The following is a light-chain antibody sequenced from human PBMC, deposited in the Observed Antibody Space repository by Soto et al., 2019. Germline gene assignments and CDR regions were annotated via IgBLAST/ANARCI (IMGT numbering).Light chain of an antibody. CDR3: QSYDNTLSASV. V-gene: IGLV1-40*01. J-gene: IGLJ2*01. CDR2: GSS. Sequence: QSVLTQSPSVSGAPGQSVTISCTGSSSNIGAGHVVHWYQQFPGRAPNLLIYGSSNRPSGVPDRFSGSKSGTSASLAITGLQAEDEADYYCQSYDNTLSASVFGGGTKLIVL. CDR1: SSNIGAGHV.